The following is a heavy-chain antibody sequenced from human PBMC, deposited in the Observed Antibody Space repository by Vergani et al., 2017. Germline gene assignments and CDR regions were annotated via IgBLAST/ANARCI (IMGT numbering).Heavy chain of an antibody. CDR1: GYTFTSYY. CDR2: INPSGGST. Sequence: QVQLVQSGAEVKKPGASVKVSCKASGYTFTSYYMHWVRQAPGQGLEWMGIINPSGGSTSYAQKFQGRVTMTRDTSTSTVYMELSSLRSEDTAVYYCARDRDGRAVAGCFDYWGQGTLVTVSS. CDR3: ARDRDGRAVAGCFDY. V-gene: IGHV1-46*01. D-gene: IGHD6-19*01. J-gene: IGHJ4*02.